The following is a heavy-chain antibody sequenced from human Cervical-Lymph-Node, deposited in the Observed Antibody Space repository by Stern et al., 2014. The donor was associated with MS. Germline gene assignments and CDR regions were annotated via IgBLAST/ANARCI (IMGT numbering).Heavy chain of an antibody. D-gene: IGHD2-15*01. CDR3: ARAIGFCSGGNCEPYYYYGIDV. J-gene: IGHJ6*02. CDR1: GFRFDDYA. CDR2: ISWSSGKI. Sequence: EVQLVESGGDLVQPGRSLRLSCAASGFRFDDYAMYWVRPAPGKGLEWVSGISWSSGKIGYSGSVKGRFTISRDNVKNSLFLQMNSLRSEDTASYYCARAIGFCSGGNCEPYYYYGIDVWGQGTRVTVSS. V-gene: IGHV3-9*01.